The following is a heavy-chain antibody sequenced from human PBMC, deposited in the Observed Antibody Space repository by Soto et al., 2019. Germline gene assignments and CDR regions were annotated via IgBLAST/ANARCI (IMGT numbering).Heavy chain of an antibody. Sequence: ASVKVSCKASGYIFASYYLHWVRQAPGQGLEWMGWINPFDGSRMFAQSFQGRVTFTRDTSTSTVYMELSGLRSDDTAVYYCSKVDPGETAPFDHWSRGTLVTVSS. CDR3: SKVDPGETAPFDH. J-gene: IGHJ4*02. CDR2: INPFDGSR. V-gene: IGHV1-46*03. D-gene: IGHD5-18*01. CDR1: GYIFASYY.